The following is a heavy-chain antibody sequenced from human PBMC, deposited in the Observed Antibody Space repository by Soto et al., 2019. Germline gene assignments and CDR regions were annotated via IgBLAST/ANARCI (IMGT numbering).Heavy chain of an antibody. Sequence: PSETLSLTCTVSGGSISSSSYYWGWIRQPPGKGLEWIGSIYYSGSTYYNPSLKSRVTISVDTSKNQFSLKLSSVTAADTAVYYCARTTGSYYNFVYWGQGTLVTVSS. CDR2: IYYSGST. CDR3: ARTTGSYYNFVY. J-gene: IGHJ4*02. D-gene: IGHD3-10*01. V-gene: IGHV4-39*01. CDR1: GGSISSSSYY.